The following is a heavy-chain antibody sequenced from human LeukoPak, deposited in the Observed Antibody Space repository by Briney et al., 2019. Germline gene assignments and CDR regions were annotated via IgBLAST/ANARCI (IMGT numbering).Heavy chain of an antibody. J-gene: IGHJ4*02. CDR3: ARGRVLDY. Sequence: SETLSLTCAVYGGSFSGYYWSWIRQPPGKGLEWIGEINHSGSTNYNPSLKSRVTISVDTSKNQFSLKLSSVTAADTAVYYCARGRVLDYWGQGNLVTVSS. CDR1: GGSFSGYY. CDR2: INHSGST. V-gene: IGHV4-34*01. D-gene: IGHD1-1*01.